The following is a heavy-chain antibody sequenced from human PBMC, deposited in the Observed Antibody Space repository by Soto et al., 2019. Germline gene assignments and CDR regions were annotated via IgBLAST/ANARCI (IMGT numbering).Heavy chain of an antibody. CDR3: ARRHGGTYFEPYNWCDP. Sequence: GESLKISCKASGYSFTSYWIGWVRQMPGKGLEWMGIIYPGDSDTRYSPSFQGQVTISADQSISTVYLQWTRLKASDTAMYYCARRHGGTYFEPYNWCDPWGQGFLVTV. J-gene: IGHJ5*02. CDR2: IYPGDSDT. CDR1: GYSFTSYW. V-gene: IGHV5-51*01. D-gene: IGHD1-26*01.